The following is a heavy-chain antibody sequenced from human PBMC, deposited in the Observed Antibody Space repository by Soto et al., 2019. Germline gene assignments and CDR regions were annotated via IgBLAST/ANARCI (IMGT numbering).Heavy chain of an antibody. Sequence: EVQLLESGGGLVQPGGSLRLSCAASRFTFSSYAMSWVRQAPGKGLEWVSTVSDSAGSAYYADSVKGRFTIPRDNSKNTLYLQIHSLRAEDTAIYYCAKNSRAYYDTSAWHYWGQGTLVTVSS. CDR3: AKNSRAYYDTSAWHY. D-gene: IGHD3-22*01. CDR1: RFTFSSYA. J-gene: IGHJ4*02. CDR2: VSDSAGSA. V-gene: IGHV3-23*01.